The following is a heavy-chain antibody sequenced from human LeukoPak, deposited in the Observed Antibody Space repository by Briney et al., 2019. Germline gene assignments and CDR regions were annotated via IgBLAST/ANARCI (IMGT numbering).Heavy chain of an antibody. D-gene: IGHD5-24*01. CDR2: IWYDGSNK. V-gene: IGHV3-33*06. CDR1: GFTFSSYG. CDR3: AKVAGEMGLQFYYFDY. Sequence: GGSLRLSCAASGFTFSSYGMHWVRQAPGKGLEWVAVIWYDGSNKYYADSVKGRFTISRDNSKNTLYLQMNSLRAEDTAVYYCAKVAGEMGLQFYYFDYWGQGTLVTVSS. J-gene: IGHJ4*02.